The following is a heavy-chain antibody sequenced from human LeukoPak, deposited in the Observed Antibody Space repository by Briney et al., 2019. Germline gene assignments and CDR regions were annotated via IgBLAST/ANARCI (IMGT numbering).Heavy chain of an antibody. V-gene: IGHV3-74*01. Sequence: GGSLRLSCAASGFTFSSYWMHWVRQAPGKGLVWVSRINSDGSSTSYADSVKGRFTISRDNAKNTLYLQMNSLRAEDTAVYYCARLKQQLVRLLSRDTTYYYYYYMDVWGKGTTVTVSS. D-gene: IGHD6-13*01. J-gene: IGHJ6*03. CDR1: GFTFSSYW. CDR3: ARLKQQLVRLLSRDTTYYYYYYMDV. CDR2: INSDGSST.